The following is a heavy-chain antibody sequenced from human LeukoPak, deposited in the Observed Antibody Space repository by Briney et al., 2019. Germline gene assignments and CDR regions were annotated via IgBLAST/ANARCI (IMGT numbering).Heavy chain of an antibody. CDR3: AKGEYQLIYYFNY. J-gene: IGHJ4*02. D-gene: IGHD2-2*01. Sequence: GGSLRLSCAASGFTFSSYWMSWVRQAPGKGREWVANIKQDGSEKYYVDSVKGRFTISRDNAKNSLYLQMNSLRAEDTAVYYCAKGEYQLIYYFNYWGQGTLVTVSS. CDR1: GFTFSSYW. CDR2: IKQDGSEK. V-gene: IGHV3-7*03.